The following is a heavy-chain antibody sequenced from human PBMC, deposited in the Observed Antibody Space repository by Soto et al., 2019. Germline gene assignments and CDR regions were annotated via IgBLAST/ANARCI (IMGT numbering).Heavy chain of an antibody. CDR2: INRDGSTI. Sequence: EVQLVESGGGLAQPGGSLRLSCAASGFTLSSHWMHWVRQAPGKGLVWVSRINRDGSTINYDDSVRGRYTISRDNAKNTLSLQMNSLRAEDTAVYYCARVADCTYSSNCNGRAAVDRWGQGTMVTVS. V-gene: IGHV3-74*01. J-gene: IGHJ3*02. CDR3: ARVADCTYSSNCNGRAAVDR. CDR1: GFTLSSHW. D-gene: IGHD6-13*01.